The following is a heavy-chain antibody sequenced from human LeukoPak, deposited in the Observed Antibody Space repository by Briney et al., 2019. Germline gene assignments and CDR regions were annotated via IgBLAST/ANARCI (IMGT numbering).Heavy chain of an antibody. CDR1: GYTFKHYG. CDR3: VRDPSNTSGWYIWFDF. Sequence: ASVRDSCKASGYTFKHYGISWVRQAPGQGLEWMGWISTYNGDTKHAQKVQGRLTLTADASTDTAYMVLRGLTSDDTAVYYCVRDPSNTSGWYIWFDFWGQGTLVTVSS. J-gene: IGHJ5*01. V-gene: IGHV1-18*04. D-gene: IGHD6-19*01. CDR2: ISTYNGDT.